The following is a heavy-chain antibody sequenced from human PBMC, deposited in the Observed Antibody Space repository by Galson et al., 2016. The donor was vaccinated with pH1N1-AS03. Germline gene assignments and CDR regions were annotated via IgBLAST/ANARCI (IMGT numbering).Heavy chain of an antibody. J-gene: IGHJ3*01. CDR1: GFIFTHYS. CDR3: AREEGGFGSNWLQTDAFDF. D-gene: IGHD6-13*01. Sequence: SLRLSCAASGFIFTHYSMHWVRQALGKGLEWVAVMSCEGTTTYYADSVKGRFTISRDNSKDTLYLQMNSLRTEDTALYYCAREEGGFGSNWLQTDAFDFWGQGTMVTVSS. CDR2: MSCEGTTT. V-gene: IGHV3-30-3*01.